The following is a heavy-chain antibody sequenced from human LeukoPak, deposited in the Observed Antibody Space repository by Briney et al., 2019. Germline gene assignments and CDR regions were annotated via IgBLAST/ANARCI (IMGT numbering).Heavy chain of an antibody. CDR1: GFTFSSYS. J-gene: IGHJ6*03. D-gene: IGHD2/OR15-2a*01. Sequence: GGSLRLSCAASGFTFSSYSMNWVRQAPGKGLEWVSSISSSSSYIYYADSAKGRFTISRDNAKNSLYLQMNSLRAEDTAVYYCARDLSGYMDVWGKGTTVTVSS. V-gene: IGHV3-21*01. CDR3: ARDLSGYMDV. CDR2: ISSSSSYI.